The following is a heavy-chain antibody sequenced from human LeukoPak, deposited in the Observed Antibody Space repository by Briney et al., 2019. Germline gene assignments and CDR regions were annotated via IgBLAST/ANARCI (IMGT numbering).Heavy chain of an antibody. V-gene: IGHV3-23*01. CDR1: GFSFSNYG. Sequence: GGSLRLSCAASGFSFSNYGMAWVCQAPGKGLEWVSAISGTGDSTYYADSVKGRFTISRDNSKNTLYLQMNSLRAEDTAVYYCASMRGYFEYWGQGTLVTVSS. CDR3: ASMRGYFEY. J-gene: IGHJ4*02. CDR2: ISGTGDST.